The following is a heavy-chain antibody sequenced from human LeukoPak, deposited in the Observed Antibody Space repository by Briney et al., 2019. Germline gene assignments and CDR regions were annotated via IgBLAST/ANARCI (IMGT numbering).Heavy chain of an antibody. CDR2: ISSRSSYI. V-gene: IGHV3-21*01. CDR3: ARAAVDYGSGSYYPTLPFDY. D-gene: IGHD3-10*01. J-gene: IGHJ4*02. Sequence: PGGSLRLSCAASGFTFSSYSMNWVRQAPGKGLEWVSSISSRSSYIYYADSVTGRFTISRDNAKNSLYLQMNSLRAEDTAVYYCARAAVDYGSGSYYPTLPFDYWGQGTLVTVSS. CDR1: GFTFSSYS.